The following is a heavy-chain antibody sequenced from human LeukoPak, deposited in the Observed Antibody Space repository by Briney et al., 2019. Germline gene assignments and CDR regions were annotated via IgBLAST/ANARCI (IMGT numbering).Heavy chain of an antibody. CDR3: AKDGPDYYGSGSYYDY. J-gene: IGHJ4*02. CDR2: ISGSGGST. CDR1: GFTFSSYA. Sequence: PGGSLRLSCAASGFTFSSYAMSWVRQAPGKGLEWVSAISGSGGSTYYADSVKGRFTISRDNSKSTLYLQMNSLRAEDTAVYYCAKDGPDYYGSGSYYDYWGQGTLVTVSS. V-gene: IGHV3-23*01. D-gene: IGHD3-10*01.